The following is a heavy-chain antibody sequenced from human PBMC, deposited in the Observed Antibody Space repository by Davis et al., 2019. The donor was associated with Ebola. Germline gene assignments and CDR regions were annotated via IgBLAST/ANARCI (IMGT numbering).Heavy chain of an antibody. J-gene: IGHJ4*02. CDR1: GYSFTTYW. CDR2: IYPGDSDT. D-gene: IGHD3-3*01. CDR3: ARQITIFGVVILDY. Sequence: GESLKVSCKGSGYSFTTYWIGWVRQMPGKGLEWMGIIYPGDSDTRYSPSFQGQVTISADKSISTAYLQWSSLKASDTAMYYCARQITIFGVVILDYWGQGTLVTVSS. V-gene: IGHV5-51*01.